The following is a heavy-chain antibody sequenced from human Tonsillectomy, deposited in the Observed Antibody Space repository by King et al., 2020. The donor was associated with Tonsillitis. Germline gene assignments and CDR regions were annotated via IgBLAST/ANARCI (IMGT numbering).Heavy chain of an antibody. Sequence: VQLQESGPGLVKPSQTLSLTCTVSGGSISSADYYWSWIRQPPGKGLEWIWYIYYSGSTYYNPSLKRRVTISVDTSKNQFFLKLSSVTAADTAVYYCARGITCGRVGADYWGRRTQVTVSS. CDR2: IYYSGST. CDR1: GGSISSADYY. D-gene: IGHD3-16*01. J-gene: IGHJ4*02. V-gene: IGHV4-30-4*01. CDR3: ARGITCGRVGADY.